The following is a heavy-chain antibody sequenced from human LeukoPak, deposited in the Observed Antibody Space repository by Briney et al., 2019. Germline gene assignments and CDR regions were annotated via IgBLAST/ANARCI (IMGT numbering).Heavy chain of an antibody. CDR1: GFTFSSYW. CDR2: INHNGNVN. V-gene: IGHV3-7*03. CDR3: VRDLGGRSGH. Sequence: PGGSLRLSCAASGFTFSSYWMNWARQAPGKGLEWVASINHNGNVNYYVDSVKGRFTISRDNAKNSLYLQMSNLRAEATAVYYCVRDLGGRSGHWGQGTLVTVSS. J-gene: IGHJ4*02. D-gene: IGHD1-26*01.